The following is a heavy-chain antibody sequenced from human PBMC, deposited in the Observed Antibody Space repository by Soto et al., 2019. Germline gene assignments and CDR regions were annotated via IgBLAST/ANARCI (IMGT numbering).Heavy chain of an antibody. D-gene: IGHD2-2*01. CDR3: ARVVPGAEAWFGP. Sequence: ASVKGSCKTSGYTFSNYVITGVRQAPGQPLEWLGWISLYSDGTNYAQKFQGRVSMTTDTSTTTAYMELRSLRSDDTAVYYCARVVPGAEAWFGPWGQGTLVTVSS. J-gene: IGHJ5*02. CDR1: GYTFSNYV. CDR2: ISLYSDGT. V-gene: IGHV1-18*01.